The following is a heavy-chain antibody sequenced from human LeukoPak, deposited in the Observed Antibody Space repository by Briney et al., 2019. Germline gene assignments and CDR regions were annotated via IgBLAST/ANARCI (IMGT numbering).Heavy chain of an antibody. D-gene: IGHD2-15*01. CDR1: GFTFSSYW. CDR3: TKGPCSAGSCYFDS. J-gene: IGHJ4*02. Sequence: PGGSLRLSCAASGFTFSSYWMSWVRQAPGKGLEWVANIKQDESEEYYVDSVKGRFTISRDNAKNSLYLQMNSLKHEDTALYYCTKGPCSAGSCYFDSWGQGTLVIVSS. V-gene: IGHV3-7*03. CDR2: IKQDESEE.